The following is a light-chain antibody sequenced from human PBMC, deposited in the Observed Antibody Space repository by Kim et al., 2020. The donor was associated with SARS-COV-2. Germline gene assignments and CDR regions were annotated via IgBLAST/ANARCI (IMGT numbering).Light chain of an antibody. CDR3: QQYYSYPQT. Sequence: AIRMTQSPSSFSASTGDRVTITCRASQGISSYLAWCQQKPGKAPKLLIYAASTLQSGVPSRFSGSGSGTDFTLTISCLQSEDFATYYCQQYYSYPQTFGQGTKVDI. J-gene: IGKJ1*01. CDR1: QGISSY. V-gene: IGKV1-8*01. CDR2: AAS.